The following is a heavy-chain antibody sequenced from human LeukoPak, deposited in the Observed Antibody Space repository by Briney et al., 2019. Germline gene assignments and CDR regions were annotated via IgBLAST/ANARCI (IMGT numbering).Heavy chain of an antibody. CDR2: ISAYNGNT. D-gene: IGHD3-22*01. CDR1: GYTFTGYY. J-gene: IGHJ4*02. V-gene: IGHV1-18*04. CDR3: ARFVYDSSGYSPSYTDY. Sequence: ASVKVSCKASGYTFTGYYMHWVRQAPGQGLEWMGWISAYNGNTNYAQKLQGRVTMTTDTSTSTAYMELRSLRSDDTAVYYCARFVYDSSGYSPSYTDYWGQGTLVTVSS.